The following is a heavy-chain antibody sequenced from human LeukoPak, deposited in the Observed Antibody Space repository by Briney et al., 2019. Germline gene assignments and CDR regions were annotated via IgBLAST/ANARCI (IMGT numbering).Heavy chain of an antibody. CDR1: GFTVSSTY. V-gene: IGHV3-66*04. Sequence: GGSLRLSCAASGFTVSSTYMSWVRQAPGKGLEWVSVIYSGGGGGSTYYVDSVKGRFTISRDNAKNSLYLQMNSLRAEDTAVYYCARPSAMVRGVIITYFDYWGQGTLVTVSS. CDR3: ARPSAMVRGVIITYFDY. CDR2: IYSGGGGGST. D-gene: IGHD3-10*01. J-gene: IGHJ4*02.